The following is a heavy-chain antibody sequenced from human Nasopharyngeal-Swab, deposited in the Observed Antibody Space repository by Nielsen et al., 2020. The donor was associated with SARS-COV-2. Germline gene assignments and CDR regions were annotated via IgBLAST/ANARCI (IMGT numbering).Heavy chain of an antibody. J-gene: IGHJ4*02. CDR3: ARDRRGGDGFDY. CDR1: GGSISSYY. Sequence: SETLSLTCTVSGGSISSYYLSWIRQPPGKGLEWIGYIYYSGSTNYNPSLKSRVTISVDTSKNQFSLKLSSVTAADTAVYYCARDRRGGDGFDYWGQGTLVTVSS. CDR2: IYYSGST. D-gene: IGHD2-21*02. V-gene: IGHV4-59*01.